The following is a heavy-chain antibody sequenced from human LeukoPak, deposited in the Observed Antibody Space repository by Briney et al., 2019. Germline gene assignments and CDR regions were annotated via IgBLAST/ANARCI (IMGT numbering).Heavy chain of an antibody. CDR1: GFTFSSYS. J-gene: IGHJ4*02. V-gene: IGHV3-23*01. D-gene: IGHD3-16*01. CDR2: ISGSGGST. CDR3: AKGMTTLYY. Sequence: QSGGSLRLSCAASGFTFSSYSMNRVRQAPGKGLEWVSAISGSGGSTYYADSVKGRFTISRDNSKNTLYLQMNSLRAEDTAVYYCAKGMTTLYYWGQGTLATVSS.